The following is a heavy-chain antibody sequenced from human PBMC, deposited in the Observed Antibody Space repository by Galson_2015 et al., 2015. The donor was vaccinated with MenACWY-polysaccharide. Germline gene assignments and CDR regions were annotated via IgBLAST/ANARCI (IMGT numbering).Heavy chain of an antibody. D-gene: IGHD3-10*02. J-gene: IGHJ3*02. V-gene: IGHV3-33*01. CDR3: AREGSRIVFHAFDT. Sequence: SLRLSCAASTVTFRGSGMHWVRQAPGKGLEWVAVIQYDAVYKQYLDSVKGRFSVSRDNSKSTLYLEMNNLRAEDTALYYCAREGSRIVFHAFDTWGPGTMVIVSS. CDR1: TVTFRGSG. CDR2: IQYDAVYK.